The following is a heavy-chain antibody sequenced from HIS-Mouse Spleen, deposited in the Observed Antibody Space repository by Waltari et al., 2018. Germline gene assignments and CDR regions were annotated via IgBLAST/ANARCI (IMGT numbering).Heavy chain of an antibody. D-gene: IGHD3-3*01. V-gene: IGHV4-4*07. CDR2: IYTSGST. J-gene: IGHJ3*02. Sequence: QVQLQESGPGLVQPSETLSLTCTVSGGSISSYYWSWIRQPAGQGLAWIGRIYTSGSTNYNPSLKSRVTMSVDTSKNQFSLKLSSVTAADTAVYYCARDFHDFWSGYYGGDKKHDAFDIWGQGTMVTVSS. CDR1: GGSISSYY. CDR3: ARDFHDFWSGYYGGDKKHDAFDI.